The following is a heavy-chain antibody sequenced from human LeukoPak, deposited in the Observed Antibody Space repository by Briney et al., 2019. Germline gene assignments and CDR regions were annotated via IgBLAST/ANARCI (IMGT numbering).Heavy chain of an antibody. Sequence: GGSLRLSCAASGFTFSSYSMNWVRQAPGKGLEWVSYISSSSSTIYYADSVKGRFTISRDNAKNSLFLQMNSPRAEDTAVYYCAREGSRYCSSTSCNAFDIWGQGTMVTVSS. CDR3: AREGSRYCSSTSCNAFDI. CDR2: ISSSSSTI. CDR1: GFTFSSYS. J-gene: IGHJ3*02. D-gene: IGHD2-2*01. V-gene: IGHV3-48*04.